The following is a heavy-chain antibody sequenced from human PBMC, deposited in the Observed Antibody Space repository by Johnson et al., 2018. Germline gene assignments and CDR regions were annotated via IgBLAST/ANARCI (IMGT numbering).Heavy chain of an antibody. J-gene: IGHJ6*02. D-gene: IGHD3-3*02. CDR1: GFTFSSYS. CDR2: ISSSRSYI. Sequence: VQLVESGGGLVQPGRSLRLSCAASGFTFSSYSMNWVRQAPGKGLEWVSSISSSRSYIYYADSVKGRFTISRDNAKNSLYLQMNSLRAEDTAVYYFASHLEGGMDVWGQGTTVTVSS. V-gene: IGHV3-21*01. CDR3: ASHLEGGMDV.